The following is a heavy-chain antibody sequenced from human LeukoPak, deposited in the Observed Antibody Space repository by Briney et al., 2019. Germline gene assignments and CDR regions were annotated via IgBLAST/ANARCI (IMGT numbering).Heavy chain of an antibody. CDR2: TRGKAYGGTT. D-gene: IGHD6-19*01. CDR3: SRDKEGSGWYSFDY. V-gene: IGHV3-49*03. J-gene: IGHJ4*02. CDR1: GFTFGDYA. Sequence: GGSLRLSCTASGFTFGDYAMSWFRQAPGKGLEWVGFTRGKAYGGTTDYAASVKGRFTISRDDSKSIAYLQMNSLRTEDTAVYYCSRDKEGSGWYSFDYWGQGTLVTVSS.